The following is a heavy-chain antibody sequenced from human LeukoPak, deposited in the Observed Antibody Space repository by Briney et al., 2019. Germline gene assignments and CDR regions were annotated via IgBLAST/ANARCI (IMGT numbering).Heavy chain of an antibody. D-gene: IGHD3-9*01. Sequence: ASVKVSCKTSGYTFTGYYMHWVRQAPGQGLEWMGWISAYNGNTNYAQKLQGRVTMTTDTSTSTAYMELRSLRSDDTAVYYCARERRDILTGYRYGMDVWGQGTTVTVSS. CDR2: ISAYNGNT. J-gene: IGHJ6*02. CDR3: ARERRDILTGYRYGMDV. CDR1: GYTFTGYY. V-gene: IGHV1-18*04.